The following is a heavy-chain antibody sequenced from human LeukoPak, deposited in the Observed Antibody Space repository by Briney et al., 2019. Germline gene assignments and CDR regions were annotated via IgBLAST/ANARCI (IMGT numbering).Heavy chain of an antibody. CDR2: IYYSGST. CDR3: ATEIYCGGACSSDY. J-gene: IGHJ4*02. Sequence: SGTLSLTCTVSGGSVSSSSYYWSWLPQPPGTGLEWLGYIYYSGSTNYTPPLKRRVTISVDPSKTQFSLKLSPVPAADTALYYCATEIYCGGACSSDYRGQAPLVTLSS. D-gene: IGHD2-21*02. CDR1: GGSVSSSSYY. V-gene: IGHV4-61*01.